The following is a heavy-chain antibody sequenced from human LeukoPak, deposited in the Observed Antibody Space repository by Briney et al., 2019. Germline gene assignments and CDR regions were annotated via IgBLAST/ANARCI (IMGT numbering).Heavy chain of an antibody. J-gene: IGHJ3*02. CDR3: ARARNYYDSSGQPWDAFDI. V-gene: IGHV3-11*01. CDR1: GFTFSDYY. CDR2: ISSSGSTI. D-gene: IGHD3-22*01. Sequence: GGSLRLSCAASGFTFSDYYMRWVRQAPGKGGEWVSYISSSGSTIYYADSVKGRFTISRDNAKNSLYLQMNSLRAEDTAVYYCARARNYYDSSGQPWDAFDIWGQGTMVTVSS.